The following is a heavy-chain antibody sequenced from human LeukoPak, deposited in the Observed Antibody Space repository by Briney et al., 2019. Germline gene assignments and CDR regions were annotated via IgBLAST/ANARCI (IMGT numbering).Heavy chain of an antibody. CDR2: IYYSGST. CDR1: GGSISSSSFY. CDR3: ARGRVIRLGIAAAGPRPNYYYYYMDV. V-gene: IGHV4-39*01. J-gene: IGHJ6*03. D-gene: IGHD6-13*01. Sequence: KPSETLSLTCTVSGGSISSSSFYWGWIRQPPGRGLEWIGSIYYSGSTSYNPSLKSRVTISVDTSKNQFSLKLSSVTAADTAVYYCARGRVIRLGIAAAGPRPNYYYYYMDVWGKGTTVTVSS.